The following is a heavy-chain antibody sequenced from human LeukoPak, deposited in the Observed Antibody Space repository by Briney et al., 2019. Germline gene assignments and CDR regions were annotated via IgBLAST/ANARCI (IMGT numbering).Heavy chain of an antibody. CDR3: AKNVGYTYGLGS. CDR2: IYSGGTT. CDR1: GFTVSSSY. V-gene: IGHV3-53*01. Sequence: GGSLRLSCAASGFTVSSSYMSWVRQAPGKRLEWVSLIYSGGTTYYADPVKGRFTISRDYSKNTLYLQMNSLRAEDTAVYFCAKNVGYTYGLGSWGQGTLVTV. J-gene: IGHJ5*02. D-gene: IGHD5-18*01.